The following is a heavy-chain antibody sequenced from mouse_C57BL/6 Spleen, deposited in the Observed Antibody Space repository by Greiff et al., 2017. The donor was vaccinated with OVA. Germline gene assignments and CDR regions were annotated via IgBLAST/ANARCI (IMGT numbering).Heavy chain of an antibody. D-gene: IGHD1-1*01. J-gene: IGHJ1*03. V-gene: IGHV1-81*01. Sequence: VQLQQSGAELARPGASVKLSCKASGYTFTSYGISWVKQRTGQGLEWIGEIYPRSGNTYYNEKFKGKATLTADKSSSTAYMELRSLTSEDSAVYFCARAEGYGTRYFDVWGTGTTVTVSS. CDR2: IYPRSGNT. CDR3: ARAEGYGTRYFDV. CDR1: GYTFTSYG.